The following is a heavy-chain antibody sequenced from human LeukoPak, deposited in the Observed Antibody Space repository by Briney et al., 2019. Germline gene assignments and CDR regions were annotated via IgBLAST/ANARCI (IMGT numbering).Heavy chain of an antibody. D-gene: IGHD4-17*01. V-gene: IGHV3-48*01. CDR3: ARDPMTLVTSRSAVDGNPPEY. CDR1: GFTFSSYS. Sequence: GGSLRLSCETFGFTFSSYSMNWVRQAPGKGRGGVSYFSGSSSTIYYAESVRGRFTISRDNVQSSVYLQMNSLRVEDTAVYYCARDPMTLVTSRSAVDGNPPEYWGLGTLVTVSS. CDR2: FSGSSSTI. J-gene: IGHJ4*02.